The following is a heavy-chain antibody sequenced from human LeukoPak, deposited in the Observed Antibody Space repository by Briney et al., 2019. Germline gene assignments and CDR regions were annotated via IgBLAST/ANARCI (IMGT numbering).Heavy chain of an antibody. CDR3: ATQSEGYCSSTSCADDY. D-gene: IGHD2-2*01. CDR1: GFTFSSYA. CDR2: ISGSGGST. J-gene: IGHJ4*02. Sequence: PGGSLRLSCAASGFTFSSYAMSWVRQAPGKGLEWVSAISGSGGSTYYADSVKGRFTISRDNAKNSLYLQMNSLRAEDTAVYYCATQSEGYCSSTSCADDYWGQGTLVTVSS. V-gene: IGHV3-23*01.